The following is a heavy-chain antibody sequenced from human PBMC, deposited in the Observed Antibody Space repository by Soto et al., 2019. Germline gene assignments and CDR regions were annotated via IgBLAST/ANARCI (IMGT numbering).Heavy chain of an antibody. Sequence: PSETLSLTCTVSGGSISSSSYYWGWIRQPPGKGLEWIGSIYYSGSTYYNTSLKSRVTISVDTSKNQFSLKLSSVTAADTAVYYCARAIFGVVIIPVWGFDPWGQGTLVTVSS. CDR1: GGSISSSSYY. J-gene: IGHJ5*02. CDR2: IYYSGST. D-gene: IGHD3-3*01. V-gene: IGHV4-39*01. CDR3: ARAIFGVVIIPVWGFDP.